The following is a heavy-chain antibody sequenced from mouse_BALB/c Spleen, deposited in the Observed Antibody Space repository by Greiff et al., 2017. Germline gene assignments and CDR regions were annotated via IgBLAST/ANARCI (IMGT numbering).Heavy chain of an antibody. CDR3: VVGDFDY. CDR1: GFTFSSFG. J-gene: IGHJ2*01. V-gene: IGHV5-17*02. D-gene: IGHD3-1*01. Sequence: EVKLMESGGGLVQPGGSRKLSCAASGFTFSSFGMHWVRQAPEKGLEWVAYISSGSSTIYYADTVKGRFTISRDNPKNTLFLQMTSLRSEDTAMYYCVVGDFDYWGQGTTLTVSS. CDR2: ISSGSSTI.